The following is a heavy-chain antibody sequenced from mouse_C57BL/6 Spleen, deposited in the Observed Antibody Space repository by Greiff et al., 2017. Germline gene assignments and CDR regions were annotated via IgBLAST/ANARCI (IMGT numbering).Heavy chain of an antibody. Sequence: QVQLKESGAELVKPGASVKISCKASGYAFSSYWMNWVKQRPGKGLEWIGQIYPGDGDTNYNGKFKGKATLTADKSSSTAYMQLSSLTSEDSAVYFCATIYYGNYEIAYWGQGTLVTVSA. D-gene: IGHD2-1*01. CDR2: IYPGDGDT. CDR1: GYAFSSYW. J-gene: IGHJ3*01. V-gene: IGHV1-80*01. CDR3: ATIYYGNYEIAY.